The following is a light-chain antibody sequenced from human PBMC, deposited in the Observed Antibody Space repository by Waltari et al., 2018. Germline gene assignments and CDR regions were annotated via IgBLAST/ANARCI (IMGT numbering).Light chain of an antibody. CDR2: GAS. CDR1: QSVSSNY. V-gene: IGKV3-20*01. CDR3: QQYGFSPEYT. J-gene: IGKJ2*01. Sequence: EIVLTQSPGTLSLSPGERATLSCRASQSVSSNYLAWYQQKPGQAPRLLISGASSRATGVPDRFNSSGSGTYFTLTTSSLEPDDFAMYYCQQYGFSPEYTFGQGTKLEIK.